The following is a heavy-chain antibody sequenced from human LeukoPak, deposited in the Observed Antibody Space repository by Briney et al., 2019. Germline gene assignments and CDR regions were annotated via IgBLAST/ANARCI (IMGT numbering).Heavy chain of an antibody. CDR3: ARDGPNTWLPND. D-gene: IGHD6-19*01. CDR2: VSSSGSSI. J-gene: IGHJ4*02. CDR1: GFTISSYT. Sequence: PGGSLRLSCAASGFTISSYTMMWVRQAPGKGLEWVSYVSSSGSSIYYADSVKGRFSISRDNAKKSVYLQMHSLRVEDTAVYYCARDGPNTWLPNDWGQGTLVTVSS. V-gene: IGHV3-48*01.